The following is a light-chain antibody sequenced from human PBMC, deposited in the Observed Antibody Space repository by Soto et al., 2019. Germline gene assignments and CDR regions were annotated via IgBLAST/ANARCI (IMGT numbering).Light chain of an antibody. V-gene: IGLV3-25*02. Sequence: SYELTQPPSVSVAPGQTARITCGGNNIGSKSVQWYQQKPGQAPLLVIYKDTERPSGIPERFSASSSGTTVTLTISGVQAEDEGDYYCLSADSSRLYVFGTGTKVTVL. CDR2: KDT. CDR3: LSADSSRLYV. J-gene: IGLJ1*01. CDR1: NIGSKS.